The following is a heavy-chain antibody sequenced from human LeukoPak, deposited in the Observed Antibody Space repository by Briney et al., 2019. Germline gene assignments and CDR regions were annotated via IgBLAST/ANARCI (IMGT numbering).Heavy chain of an antibody. D-gene: IGHD2-2*01. J-gene: IGHJ6*02. CDR1: GFTFSSYG. CDR2: ISYDGSNK. V-gene: IGHV3-30*03. CDR3: ARDTRPGDYYYYGMDV. Sequence: GGSLRLSCAASGFTFSSYGMHWVRQAPGKGLEWVAVISYDGSNKYYADSVKGRFTISRDNSKNTLYLQMNSLRAEDTAVYYCARDTRPGDYYYYGMDVWGQGTTVTVSS.